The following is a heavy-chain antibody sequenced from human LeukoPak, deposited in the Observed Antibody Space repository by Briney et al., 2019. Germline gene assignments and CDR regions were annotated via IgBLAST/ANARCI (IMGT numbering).Heavy chain of an antibody. V-gene: IGHV4-4*07. D-gene: IGHD6-19*01. J-gene: IGHJ3*02. CDR1: GGSISSYY. CDR3: ARERSIAVAGRRPDAFDI. CDR2: IYTSGST. Sequence: SETLSLTCTVSGGSISSYYWSWIRQPAGKGLEWIGRIYTSGSTNYNPSLKSRVTMSVDTSKNQSSLKLSSVAAADTAVYYCARERSIAVAGRRPDAFDIWGQGTMVTVSS.